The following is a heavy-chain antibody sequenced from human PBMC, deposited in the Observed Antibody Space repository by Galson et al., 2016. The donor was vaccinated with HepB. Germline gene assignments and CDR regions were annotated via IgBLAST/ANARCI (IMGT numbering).Heavy chain of an antibody. CDR2: IHYSGST. J-gene: IGHJ4*02. D-gene: IGHD3-16*01. Sequence: SETLSLTCTVSGGSISGYYWSWIRQPPGKGLEWFGYIHYSGSTHYNPSLESRVTISLDASRNQFSLTLTSVTAADTAIYYCARGGGRFDNWGQGTLVTVSS. CDR3: ARGGGRFDN. CDR1: GGSISGYY. V-gene: IGHV4-59*01.